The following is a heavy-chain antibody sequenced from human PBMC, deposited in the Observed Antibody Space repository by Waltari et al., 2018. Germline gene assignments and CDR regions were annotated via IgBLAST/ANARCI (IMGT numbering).Heavy chain of an antibody. CDR3: ARVLIRTSGLNFDS. CDR1: YWSISSRSYY. V-gene: IGHV4-39*07. Sequence: QQESGPSLVKPSETLSLTCTVSYWSISSRSYYWGWIRLAPGKGLEWIGHIYYSGSSYHNPSLKSRITMSADSSKNQFSLTLSSVTAADTAVYYCARVLIRTSGLNFDSWGQGSLVTVSS. D-gene: IGHD3-16*01. J-gene: IGHJ4*02. CDR2: IYYSGSS.